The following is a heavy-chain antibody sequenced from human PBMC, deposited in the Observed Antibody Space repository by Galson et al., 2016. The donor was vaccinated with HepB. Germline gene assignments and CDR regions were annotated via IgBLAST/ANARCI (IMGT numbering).Heavy chain of an antibody. V-gene: IGHV4-34*01. Sequence: ETLSLTCAVDGGSFSGYYWSWIRQPPGKGLEWIGEINHIGSTNYNPSLKSRVTILVDTSKKQFSLRLTSVTAADTAVYYCARGRGYCSSPSCNYYYYYMDVWAKGPRSPSP. D-gene: IGHD2-2*01. CDR1: GGSFSGYY. CDR3: ARGRGYCSSPSCNYYYYYMDV. J-gene: IGHJ6*03. CDR2: INHIGST.